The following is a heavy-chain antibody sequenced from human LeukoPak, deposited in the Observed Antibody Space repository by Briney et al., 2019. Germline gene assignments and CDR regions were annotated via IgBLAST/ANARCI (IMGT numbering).Heavy chain of an antibody. V-gene: IGHV1-24*01. CDR3: ATVLLVVPAAGYNWFDP. D-gene: IGHD2-2*01. CDR2: FDPEDGET. Sequence: ASVKVSCTVSGYTLTELSMHWVRQAPGKGLEWMGGFDPEDGETIYAQKFQGRVTMTEDTSTDTAYMELSSLRSEDTAVYYCATVLLVVPAAGYNWFDPWGQGTLVTVSS. J-gene: IGHJ5*02. CDR1: GYTLTELS.